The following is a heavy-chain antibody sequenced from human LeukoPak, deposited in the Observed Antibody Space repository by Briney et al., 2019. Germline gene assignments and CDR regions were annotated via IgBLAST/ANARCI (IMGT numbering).Heavy chain of an antibody. Sequence: ASVTVSCKTSGYTFTAFFMHWVRQAPGQGLEWMGWIKPDSGGTNYAQKFQGRVAMTRDTSISTAYMELSSLSTDDTAVYYCASVTYSDYNDFDYWGQGTLVTVSS. CDR3: ASVTYSDYNDFDY. CDR1: GYTFTAFF. D-gene: IGHD5-12*01. V-gene: IGHV1-2*02. CDR2: IKPDSGGT. J-gene: IGHJ4*02.